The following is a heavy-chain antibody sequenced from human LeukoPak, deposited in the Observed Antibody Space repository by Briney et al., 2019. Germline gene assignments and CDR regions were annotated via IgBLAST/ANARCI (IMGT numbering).Heavy chain of an antibody. CDR1: GGSFSGYY. CDR3: ARRRGYCSSTSCLKRGPFDY. V-gene: IGHV4-34*01. CDR2: INHSGST. D-gene: IGHD2-2*01. J-gene: IGHJ4*02. Sequence: SETLSLTCAVYGGSFSGYYWSWIRQPPGKGLEWIGEINHSGSTNYNPSLKSRVTISVDTSKNQFSLKLSSVTAADTAVYYCARRRGYCSSTSCLKRGPFDYWGQGTLVTVSS.